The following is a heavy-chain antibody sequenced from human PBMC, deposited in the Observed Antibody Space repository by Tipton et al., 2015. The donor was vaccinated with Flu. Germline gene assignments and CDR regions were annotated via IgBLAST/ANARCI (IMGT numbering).Heavy chain of an antibody. J-gene: IGHJ4*02. CDR1: GFTFSSYE. V-gene: IGHV3-48*03. D-gene: IGHD7-27*01. CDR2: ISSSGSTI. CDR3: ATLTGDDY. Sequence: SLRLSCAASGFTFSSYEMNWVRQAPGKGLEWLSYISSSGSTISYADSVSGRFTISRDNAKNSLYLQLNSLRAEDTALYYCATLTGDDYWGQGDLVTVSS.